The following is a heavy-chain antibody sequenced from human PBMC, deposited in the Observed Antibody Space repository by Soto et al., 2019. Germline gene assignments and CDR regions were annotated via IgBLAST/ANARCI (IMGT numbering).Heavy chain of an antibody. V-gene: IGHV3-30-3*01. D-gene: IGHD6-19*01. CDR2: ISYDGSNK. CDR3: AREVRAVAGTLDY. CDR1: GFTFSSYA. J-gene: IGHJ4*02. Sequence: GGSLRLSCAASGFTFSSYAMHWVRQAPGKGLEWVAVISYDGSNKYYADSVKGRFTISRDNSKNTLYLQMNSLRAEDTAVYYCAREVRAVAGTLDYWGQGTPVTVSS.